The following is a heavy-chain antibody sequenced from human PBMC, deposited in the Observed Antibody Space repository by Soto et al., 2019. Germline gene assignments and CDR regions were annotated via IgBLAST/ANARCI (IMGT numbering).Heavy chain of an antibody. CDR1: GFSLTSGGVG. J-gene: IGHJ6*02. Sequence: SGPTLVNPTQTLTLTCTFSGFSLTSGGVGVGWIRQPPGRSLEWLAAIYWYEDRRLSPSLESRLTITKDTSKNQVVLIMTNMDPVDTATYYCIYRRQLYDYHGLDVWGQGTTVTVSS. V-gene: IGHV2-5*01. D-gene: IGHD1-1*01. CDR2: IYWYEDR. CDR3: IYRRQLYDYHGLDV.